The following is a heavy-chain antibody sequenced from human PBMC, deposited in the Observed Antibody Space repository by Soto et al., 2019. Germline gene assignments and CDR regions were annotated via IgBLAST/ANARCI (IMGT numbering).Heavy chain of an antibody. D-gene: IGHD2-8*02. CDR3: ARGLVGFFHIDY. J-gene: IGHJ4*02. CDR2: IWYDGSSK. V-gene: IGHV3-33*01. CDR1: GFTFSSYG. Sequence: GGSLRLSCEGSGFTFSSYGIHWVRQAPGKGLEWVAGIWYDGSSKYYGDSVMGRFTISRDNSKNTVYLQMNSLRAEDTALYYCARGLVGFFHIDYWGQGTLVTVSS.